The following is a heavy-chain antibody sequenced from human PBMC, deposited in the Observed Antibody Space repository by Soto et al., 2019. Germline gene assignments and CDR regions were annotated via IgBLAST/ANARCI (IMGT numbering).Heavy chain of an antibody. CDR1: GGSSSSYY. V-gene: IGHV4-59*01. D-gene: IGHD3-10*01. J-gene: IGHJ3*02. CDR3: AKNYGNAFDI. CDR2: IYYSGST. Sequence: SETLSPTSPVSGGSSSSYYWNWIRQPPGKGLEWIGYIYYSGSTNYNPSLKSRVTISVDTSKNQFSLKLSSVTAADTAVYYCAKNYGNAFDIWGQGTMVTVSS.